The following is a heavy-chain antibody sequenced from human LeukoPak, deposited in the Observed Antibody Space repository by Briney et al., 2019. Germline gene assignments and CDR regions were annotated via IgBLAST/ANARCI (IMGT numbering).Heavy chain of an antibody. D-gene: IGHD2-2*01. CDR1: GYSFNFYG. CDR2: ISAHHGQT. J-gene: IGHJ4*02. CDR3: ARSLGYCTSNFCYLKY. Sequence: ASVKVSCKTSGYSFNFYGITWVRQVAGQGLEWMGWISAHHGQTEYAPKLQDRVTMTTDTYTNTAYMELRSLRSDGTAVYYCARSLGYCTSNFCYLKYWGQGTLVTVSS. V-gene: IGHV1-18*01.